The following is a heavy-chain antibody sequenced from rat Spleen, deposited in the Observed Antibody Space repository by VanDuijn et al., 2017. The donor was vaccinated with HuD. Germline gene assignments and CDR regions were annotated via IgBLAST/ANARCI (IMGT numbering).Heavy chain of an antibody. CDR2: INKDSRTI. Sequence: EVKLVESGGGLVQPGRSLKLSCAASGFNFNDYWMGWVRQAPGKGLEWIGEINKDSRTIKYNPSLKDKITISRDNAQNTLYLQMSKLGSEDTAIYYCVRETFGVEGWGQGVMVTVSS. CDR1: GFNFNDYW. J-gene: IGHJ2*01. D-gene: IGHD4-3*01. CDR3: VRETFGVEG. V-gene: IGHV4-2*01.